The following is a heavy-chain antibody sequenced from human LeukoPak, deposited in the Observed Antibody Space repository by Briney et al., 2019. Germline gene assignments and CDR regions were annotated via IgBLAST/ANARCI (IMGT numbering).Heavy chain of an antibody. CDR3: VRGIDTTGYFNY. CDR2: IDTNTGSL. V-gene: IGHV7-4-1*02. Sequence: GASVKVSCTASGYTFTTYPINWVRQAPGQGLEWMGWIDTNTGSLTYAQGLTGRFVFSLGTSVSTAFLQINSLKVEDTALYYCVRGIDTTGYFNYWGQGTLVTVSS. CDR1: GYTFTTYP. J-gene: IGHJ4*02. D-gene: IGHD3-22*01.